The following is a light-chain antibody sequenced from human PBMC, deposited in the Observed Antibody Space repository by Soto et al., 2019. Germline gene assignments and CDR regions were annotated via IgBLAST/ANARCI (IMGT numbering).Light chain of an antibody. CDR2: GAS. CDR3: QQYNNGPLT. J-gene: IGKJ4*01. V-gene: IGKV3D-15*01. Sequence: EIVMTQSPATLSVSPGERATLSCRASQSVSSNLAWYQQKPGQAPRLLIYGASIRATGIPARFSGSGSGTEFTLTISSLQSEDCAVYYCQQYNNGPLTFGGGTKVEIK. CDR1: QSVSSN.